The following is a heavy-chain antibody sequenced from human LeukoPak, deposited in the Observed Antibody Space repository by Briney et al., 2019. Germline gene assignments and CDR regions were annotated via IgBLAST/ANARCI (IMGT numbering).Heavy chain of an antibody. CDR1: GDSISSKNW. J-gene: IGHJ4*02. CDR2: IYHGGNT. D-gene: IGHD6-13*01. CDR3: ARDREYSKSWSFDY. Sequence: KPSGTLSLTCAVSGDSISSKNWWNWVRQPPGRGLEWIGEIYHGGNTNYNPSLKSRVTISVDKSKNQFSLILSSVTAADTAVYYCARDREYSKSWSFDYWGQGTLVTVSS. V-gene: IGHV4-4*02.